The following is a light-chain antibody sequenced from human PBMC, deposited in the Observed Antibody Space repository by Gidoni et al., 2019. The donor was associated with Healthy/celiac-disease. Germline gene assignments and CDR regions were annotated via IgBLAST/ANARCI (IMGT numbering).Light chain of an antibody. J-gene: IGLJ2*01. Sequence: QSVLTQPPSASGTPGQSVTISCSGSSSNIGSNPVNWYQQLPGTAPKLLIYSNNQRPSGVPDRFSGSKSGTAASLAISGLQSEDEADYYCAAWDDSLNGLFGGGTKLTVL. CDR1: SSNIGSNP. CDR2: SNN. V-gene: IGLV1-44*01. CDR3: AAWDDSLNGL.